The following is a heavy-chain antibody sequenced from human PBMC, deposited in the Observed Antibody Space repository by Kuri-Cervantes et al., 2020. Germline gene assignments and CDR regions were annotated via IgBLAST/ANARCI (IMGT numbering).Heavy chain of an antibody. V-gene: IGHV4-31*03. CDR1: GGSISSGGYY. J-gene: IGHJ4*02. Sequence: SETLSLTCTVSGGSISSGGYYWSWIRQHPGKGLEWIGYIYYSGSTHYNPSLKSRVTISVDTSKNQFSLKLSSVTAADTAVYYCARGSRWLVLYYFDYWGQGTLVTVSS. D-gene: IGHD6-19*01. CDR3: ARGSRWLVLYYFDY. CDR2: IYYSGST.